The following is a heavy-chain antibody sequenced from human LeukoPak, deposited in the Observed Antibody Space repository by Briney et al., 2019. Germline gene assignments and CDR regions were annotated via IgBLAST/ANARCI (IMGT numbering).Heavy chain of an antibody. CDR3: ARGPRIPYAFDI. CDR1: GGSISSYY. J-gene: IGHJ3*02. V-gene: IGHV4-59*12. Sequence: SETLSLTCTVSGGSISSYYWSWIRQPPGKGLEWIGYIYYSGSTNYNPSLKSRVTISVDTSKNQFSLKLSSVTAADTAVYYCARGPRIPYAFDIWGQGTMVTVSS. CDR2: IYYSGST.